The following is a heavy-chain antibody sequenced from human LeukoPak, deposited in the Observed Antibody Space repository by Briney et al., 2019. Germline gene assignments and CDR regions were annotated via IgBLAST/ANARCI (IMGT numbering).Heavy chain of an antibody. D-gene: IGHD3-16*02. Sequence: GGSLRLSCAASGFTFSSYWMHWVRHAAGKGLGWVSRINSDGSSTMYADSVKGRFTISRDNAKNPLYLQMNSLRAEDTAVYYCAYYVWGSYRPFDYWGQGTLVTVSS. CDR2: INSDGSST. J-gene: IGHJ4*02. V-gene: IGHV3-74*03. CDR3: AYYVWGSYRPFDY. CDR1: GFTFSSYW.